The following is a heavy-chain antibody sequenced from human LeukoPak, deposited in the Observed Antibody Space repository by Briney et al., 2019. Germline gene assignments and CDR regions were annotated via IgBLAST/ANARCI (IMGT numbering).Heavy chain of an antibody. Sequence: GASVKVSCKASGGTFSSYAISWVRQAPGKGLEWMGGFDPEDGETIYAQKFQGRVTMTEDTSTDTAYMELSSLRSEDTAVYYCATKDYWGQGTLVTVSS. CDR1: GGTFSSYA. CDR3: ATKDY. V-gene: IGHV1-24*01. CDR2: FDPEDGET. J-gene: IGHJ4*02.